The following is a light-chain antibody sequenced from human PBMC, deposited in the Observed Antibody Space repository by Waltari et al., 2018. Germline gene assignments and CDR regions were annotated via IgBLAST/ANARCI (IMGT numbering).Light chain of an antibody. CDR3: QQSYSTPYT. Sequence: DIQMTQSPSSLSASVGDRVPITCRASQNISSYLNWYQQKPGKAPKLLIYAASSLQSGVPSRFSGSGSGTDFTLTISSLQPEDFATYYSQQSYSTPYTFGQGTKLEIK. CDR2: AAS. V-gene: IGKV1-39*01. J-gene: IGKJ2*01. CDR1: QNISSY.